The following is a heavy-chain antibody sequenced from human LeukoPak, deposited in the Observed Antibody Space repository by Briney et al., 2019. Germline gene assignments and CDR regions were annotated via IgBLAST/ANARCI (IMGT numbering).Heavy chain of an antibody. V-gene: IGHV1-18*01. CDR3: ARVFYYYGSGRRWFNP. D-gene: IGHD3-10*01. J-gene: IGHJ5*02. CDR1: GYTFTSYG. CDR2: ISAYNGNT. Sequence: GASVKVSCKASGYTFTSYGISWVRQAPGQGLEWMGWISAYNGNTNYAQKLQGRVTMTTDTSTSTAYMELRSLRSDDTAAYYCARVFYYYGSGRRWFNPWGQGTLVTVSS.